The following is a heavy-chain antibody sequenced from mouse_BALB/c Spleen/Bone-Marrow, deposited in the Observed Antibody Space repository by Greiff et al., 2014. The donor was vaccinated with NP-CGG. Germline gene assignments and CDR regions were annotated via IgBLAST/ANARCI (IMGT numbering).Heavy chain of an antibody. J-gene: IGHJ3*01. CDR1: GFNIKDTY. V-gene: IGHV14-3*02. Sequence: VQLQQSGAELVKPGASVKLSCTASGFNIKDTYMHWVKQRPEQGLEWIGRIDPANGNTKYDPKFQGKATITADTSSNTAYLQLSSLTSEDTAVYYCAGYDYEGFADWGQGTLVTVSA. CDR3: AGYDYEGFAD. CDR2: IDPANGNT. D-gene: IGHD2-4*01.